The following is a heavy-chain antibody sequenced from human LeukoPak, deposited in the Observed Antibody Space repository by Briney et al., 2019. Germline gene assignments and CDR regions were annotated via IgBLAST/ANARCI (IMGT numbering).Heavy chain of an antibody. CDR3: ARGDVYFDY. CDR1: GFTLSSNW. Sequence: GGSLRLSCAASGFTLSSNWMHWVRQAPGKGLVWVSRINSDGSSTSYADSVKGRFTISRDNSKSTLYLQMNSLRAEDTAVYYCARGDVYFDYWGQGTLVTVSS. V-gene: IGHV3-74*01. CDR2: INSDGSST. J-gene: IGHJ4*02. D-gene: IGHD2-21*02.